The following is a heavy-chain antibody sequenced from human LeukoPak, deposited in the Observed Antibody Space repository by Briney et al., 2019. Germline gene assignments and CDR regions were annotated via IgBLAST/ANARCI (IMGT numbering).Heavy chain of an antibody. J-gene: IGHJ6*02. Sequence: ASVKVSCKASGYTFTSYDINWVRQATGQGLEWMGWMNPNSGNTGYAQKFQGRVTMTRNTSISTAYMELSSLRSEDTAVYYCARWPGGDYDYYYYYGMDVWGQGTTVTVSS. D-gene: IGHD4-17*01. CDR1: GYTFTSYD. CDR3: ARWPGGDYDYYYYYGMDV. V-gene: IGHV1-8*01. CDR2: MNPNSGNT.